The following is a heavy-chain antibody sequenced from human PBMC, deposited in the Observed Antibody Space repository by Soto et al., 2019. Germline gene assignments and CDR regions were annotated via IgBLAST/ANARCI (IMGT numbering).Heavy chain of an antibody. CDR2: ISGSGGST. Sequence: GGSLRLSCAASGFTFSSYAMSWVRQAPGKGLEWVSAISGSGGSTYYADSVKGRFTISRDNSKDTLYLQMNSLRAEDTAVYYCAKAITFGGVIPRASDYWGQGTLVTVSS. D-gene: IGHD3-16*02. CDR3: AKAITFGGVIPRASDY. V-gene: IGHV3-23*01. J-gene: IGHJ4*02. CDR1: GFTFSSYA.